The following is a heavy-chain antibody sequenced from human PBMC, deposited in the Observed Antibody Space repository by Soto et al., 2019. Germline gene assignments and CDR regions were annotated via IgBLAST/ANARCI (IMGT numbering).Heavy chain of an antibody. J-gene: IGHJ4*02. CDR1: GYTFTSYG. CDR3: ARDNPPLGY. CDR2: ISAYNGNT. V-gene: IGHV1-18*01. Sequence: QVQLVQSGAEVKKPGASVKVSCKASGYTFTSYGISWVRQAPGQGLEWMGWISAYNGNTNYAQKLQGRVTMTTDTXXSTAXXXLRXXXSXXXAVYYCARDNPPLGYWGQGTLVTVSS.